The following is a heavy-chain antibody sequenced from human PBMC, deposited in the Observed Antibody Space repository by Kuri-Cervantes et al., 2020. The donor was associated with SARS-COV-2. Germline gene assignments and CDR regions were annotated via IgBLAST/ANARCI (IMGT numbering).Heavy chain of an antibody. V-gene: IGHV3-7*01. CDR2: IKQDGSEK. J-gene: IGHJ4*02. D-gene: IGHD5-18*01. CDR1: GFTFSSYW. Sequence: GESLKISCAASGFTFSSYWMSWVRQAPGKGLEWVANIKQDGSEKYYVDSVKGRFTISRDNAKNSLYLQMNSLRAEDTAVYYCARHEGWFPLWLPFDYWCQGTLVTVSS. CDR3: ARHEGWFPLWLPFDY.